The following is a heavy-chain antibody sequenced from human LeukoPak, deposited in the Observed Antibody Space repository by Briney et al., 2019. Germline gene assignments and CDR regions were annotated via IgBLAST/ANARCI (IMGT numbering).Heavy chain of an antibody. CDR1: GDSISSSSYY. V-gene: IGHV4-39*07. D-gene: IGHD3-22*01. J-gene: IGHJ4*02. Sequence: SETLSLTCTVSGDSISSSSYYWGWIRQPPGKGLEWIGSIYYGGSTYFNPSLKSRVTIPVDTSKNQFSLKLSSVTAADTAVYYCARVIGGTPMIVLWGQGTLVTVSS. CDR3: ARVIGGTPMIVL. CDR2: IYYGGST.